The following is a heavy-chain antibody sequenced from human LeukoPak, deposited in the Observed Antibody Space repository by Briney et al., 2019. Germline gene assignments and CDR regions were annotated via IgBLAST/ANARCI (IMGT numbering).Heavy chain of an antibody. CDR3: ARVSVGSSSSDY. V-gene: IGHV3-30*03. D-gene: IGHD6-6*01. Sequence: PGGSLRLSCAASGFTFSSYGMHWVRQAPGKGLEWVAVISYDGSNKYYADSVKGRFTISRDNSKNTLYLQMNSLRAEDTAVYYCARVSVGSSSSDYWGQGTLVTVSS. CDR1: GFTFSSYG. CDR2: ISYDGSNK. J-gene: IGHJ4*02.